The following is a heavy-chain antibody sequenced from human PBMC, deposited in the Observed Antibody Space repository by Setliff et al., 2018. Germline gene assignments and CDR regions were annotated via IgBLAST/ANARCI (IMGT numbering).Heavy chain of an antibody. CDR2: ISYSGNT. CDR1: GASIRSGNFY. Sequence: KSSESLSLTCTVSGASIRSGNFYWSWIRRHPGKGLEWIGYISYSGNTYYNPSLESRLAMSVDASKNQFSLRLSSVTAADTAVYFCARVTGFLYMDVWGKGTTVTVSS. V-gene: IGHV4-31*03. J-gene: IGHJ6*03. CDR3: ARVTGFLYMDV. D-gene: IGHD3-3*01.